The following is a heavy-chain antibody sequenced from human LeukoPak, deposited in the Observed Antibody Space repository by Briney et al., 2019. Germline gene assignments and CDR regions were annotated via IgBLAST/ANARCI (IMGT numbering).Heavy chain of an antibody. Sequence: PSETLSLTYTVSGGSISSYYWNWIRQPPGKGLEWIGYINYIRTTDYNPSLKSRVTISLDTSKNRFSLKLSSVTAADTAMHYCARSYSSSDHYYYYGMDVWGQGTTVTVSS. CDR1: GGSISSYY. CDR3: ARSYSSSDHYYYYGMDV. J-gene: IGHJ6*02. D-gene: IGHD6-13*01. V-gene: IGHV4-59*08. CDR2: INYIRTT.